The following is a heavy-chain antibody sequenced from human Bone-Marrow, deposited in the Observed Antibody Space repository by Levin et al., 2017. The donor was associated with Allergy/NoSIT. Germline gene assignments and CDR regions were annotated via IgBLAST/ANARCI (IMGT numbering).Heavy chain of an antibody. Sequence: PGGSLRLSCRASGFAFSAYVMHWVRLAPGRGLEWLALLSPDGTNEYYGDSVKGRFTISRDNSRNTLFLQMTSLRADDTALYYCARDLSGNYYSFNFDWWGQGTQVTVSS. V-gene: IGHV3-30*04. CDR3: ARDLSGNYYSFNFDW. CDR2: LSPDGTNE. J-gene: IGHJ4*02. D-gene: IGHD1-26*01. CDR1: GFAFSAYV.